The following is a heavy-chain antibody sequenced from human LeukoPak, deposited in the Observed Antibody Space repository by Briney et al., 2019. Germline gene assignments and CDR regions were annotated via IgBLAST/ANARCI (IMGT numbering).Heavy chain of an antibody. CDR3: ARGTAAGGSDAFDI. J-gene: IGHJ3*02. V-gene: IGHV3-11*04. Sequence: GGSLRLSCAASGFTFSDYYMSWIRQSPGKGLEWVSYITYSGTTIHYADSVKGRFTISRDNAKSSLYLQMNSLRVEDTAVYYCARGTAAGGSDAFDIWGQGTMVTVSS. CDR1: GFTFSDYY. CDR2: ITYSGTTI. D-gene: IGHD2-21*02.